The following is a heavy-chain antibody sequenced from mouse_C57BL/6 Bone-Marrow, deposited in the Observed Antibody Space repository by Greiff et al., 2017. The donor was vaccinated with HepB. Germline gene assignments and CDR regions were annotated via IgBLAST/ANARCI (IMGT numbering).Heavy chain of an antibody. Sequence: VQLQQSGAELARPGASVKLSCKASGHTFTSYGISWVKQRTGQGLEWIGEIYPRSGNTYYNEKFKGKATLTADKSSSTAYMELRSLTSEDSAVYFCAREGYGTPYWYFDVWGTGTTVTVSS. CDR2: IYPRSGNT. CDR3: AREGYGTPYWYFDV. D-gene: IGHD2-10*02. J-gene: IGHJ1*03. V-gene: IGHV1-81*01. CDR1: GHTFTSYG.